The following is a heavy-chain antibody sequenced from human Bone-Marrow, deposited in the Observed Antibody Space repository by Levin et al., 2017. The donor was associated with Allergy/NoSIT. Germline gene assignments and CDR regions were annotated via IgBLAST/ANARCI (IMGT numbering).Heavy chain of an antibody. J-gene: IGHJ4*02. CDR2: ISWSSASI. CDR1: GFKFDDYA. V-gene: IGHV3-9*01. CDR3: AEDSSGTWREGQFDY. Sequence: PGGSLRLSCAASGFKFDDYAMHWVRQPAGKGLEWVSAISWSSASIGYQDSMKGRFTISRDNAKSSLYLQMNSLRAEDTAFYYWAEDSSGTWREGQFDYWGQGVLVAVSS. D-gene: IGHD1-26*01.